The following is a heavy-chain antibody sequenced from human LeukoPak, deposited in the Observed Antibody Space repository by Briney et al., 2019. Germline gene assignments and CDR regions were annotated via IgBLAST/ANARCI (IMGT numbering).Heavy chain of an antibody. Sequence: GGSLRLSCAASGFTFSSYAMHWVRQAPGKGLEWVAVISYDGSNKYYADSVKGRFTISRDNSKNTLYLQMNSLRAEDTAVYYCARDSMTSLGNWFDPWGQGTLVTVSS. CDR1: GFTFSSYA. D-gene: IGHD2-21*02. CDR3: ARDSMTSLGNWFDP. CDR2: ISYDGSNK. V-gene: IGHV3-30*04. J-gene: IGHJ5*02.